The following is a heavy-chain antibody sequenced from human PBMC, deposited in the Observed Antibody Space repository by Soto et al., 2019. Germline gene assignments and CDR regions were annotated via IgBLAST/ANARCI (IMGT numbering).Heavy chain of an antibody. CDR2: IYYSGST. CDR3: AGVVYSSGAYY. D-gene: IGHD5-18*01. Sequence: QVQLQESGPGLVKPSETLSLTCTVSGGSVSSGSYYWSWIRQPPGKGLEWIGYIYYSGSTNYNPSPKSRITISVDTSKNQFSLKLSSVTAADTAVYYCAGVVYSSGAYYWGQGTLVTVSS. CDR1: GGSVSSGSYY. V-gene: IGHV4-61*01. J-gene: IGHJ4*02.